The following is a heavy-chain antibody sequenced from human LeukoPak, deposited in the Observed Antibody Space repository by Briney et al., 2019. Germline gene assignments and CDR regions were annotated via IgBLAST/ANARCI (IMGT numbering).Heavy chain of an antibody. V-gene: IGHV3-23*01. CDR2: ISSSGGST. CDR3: AKGGSSWSRFDY. J-gene: IGHJ4*02. CDR1: GFTFTSYA. D-gene: IGHD6-13*01. Sequence: GGSLRLSCAASGFTFTSYAMGWVRQAPGKGLEWVSTISSSGGSTYYAYSVKGRFTISRDNSKNTLYLQMSSLRAEDTVVYYCAKGGSSWSRFDYWGQGTLVTVSS.